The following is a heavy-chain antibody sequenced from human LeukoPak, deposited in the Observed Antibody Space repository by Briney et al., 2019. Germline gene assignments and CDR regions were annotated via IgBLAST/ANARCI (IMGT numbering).Heavy chain of an antibody. D-gene: IGHD3-3*01. CDR2: IIPIFGTA. J-gene: IGHJ5*02. Sequence: GASVKVSCKASGGTFSSYAISWVRQAPGQGLEWMGGIIPIFGTANYAQKFQGRVTITADESTSTAYMELSSLRSEDTAVYYCARVNSYYDFWSGYLLAWFDPWGQGTLVTVSS. V-gene: IGHV1-69*13. CDR3: ARVNSYYDFWSGYLLAWFDP. CDR1: GGTFSSYA.